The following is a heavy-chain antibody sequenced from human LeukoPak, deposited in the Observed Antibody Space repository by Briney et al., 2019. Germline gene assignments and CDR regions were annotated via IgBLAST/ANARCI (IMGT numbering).Heavy chain of an antibody. CDR1: GFTFSSYW. CDR2: IKQYGSEK. D-gene: IGHD6-13*01. J-gene: IGHJ4*02. V-gene: IGHV3-7*01. CDR3: ARGNMRDGGIAAAGTDY. Sequence: GGSLRLSCAASGFTFSSYWMSWVRQAPGKGLEWVANIKQYGSEKYYVDSVKGRFTISRDNAKNSLYLQMNSLRAEDTAVYYCARGNMRDGGIAAAGTDYWGQGTLVTVSS.